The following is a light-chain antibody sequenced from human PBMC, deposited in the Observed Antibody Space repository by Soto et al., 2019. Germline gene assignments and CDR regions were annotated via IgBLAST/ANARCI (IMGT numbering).Light chain of an antibody. CDR3: NSYTTIFTVV. Sequence: QSALTQPASVSGSPGQSITISCTGTSSDVGTYNYVSWYQQHPGKAPKLMIYGVSNRPSGIPNRFSGSKSGNTASLTISGLQAEDEADYYCNSYTTIFTVVFGGGTKLTVL. CDR1: SSDVGTYNY. J-gene: IGLJ3*02. V-gene: IGLV2-14*01. CDR2: GVS.